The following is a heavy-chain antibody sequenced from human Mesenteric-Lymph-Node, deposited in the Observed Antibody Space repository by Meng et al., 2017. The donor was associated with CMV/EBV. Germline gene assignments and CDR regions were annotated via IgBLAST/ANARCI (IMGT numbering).Heavy chain of an antibody. CDR3: ANDYGSGSYRFDY. CDR2: IFYTGST. D-gene: IGHD3-10*01. V-gene: IGHV4-30-2*01. Sequence: VSGGSVSTGAHSWSWVRQPPGRGLELLGYIFYTGSTYYNPSLKGRVTMSMDRSKNQFSLKLTSVTAADTAVYYCANDYGSGSYRFDYWGQGTLVTVSS. CDR1: GGSVSTGAHS. J-gene: IGHJ4*02.